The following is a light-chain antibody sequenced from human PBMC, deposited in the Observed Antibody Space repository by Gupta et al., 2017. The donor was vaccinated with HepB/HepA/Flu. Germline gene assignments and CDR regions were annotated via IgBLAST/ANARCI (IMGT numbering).Light chain of an antibody. Sequence: SYEPTQPPSVSVSPGQTARITCSGDALPKQYAYWYQQKPGQAPVLVIYKDSERPSGIPERFSGSSSGTTVTLTISGVQAEDEADYYCQSADSSGTNVVFGGGTKLTVL. V-gene: IGLV3-25*03. J-gene: IGLJ2*01. CDR1: ALPKQY. CDR3: QSADSSGTNVV. CDR2: KDS.